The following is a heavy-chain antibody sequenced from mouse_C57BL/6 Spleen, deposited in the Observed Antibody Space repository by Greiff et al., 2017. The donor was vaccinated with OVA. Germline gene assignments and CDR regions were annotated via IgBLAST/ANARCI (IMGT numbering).Heavy chain of an antibody. D-gene: IGHD2-3*01. CDR3: ARGGWLEGLWYAMDY. Sequence: VQLQQPGAELVRPGSSVKLSCKASGYTFTSYWMDWVKQRPGQGLEWIGNIYPSDSETHYNQKFKDKATLTVDKSSSTAYMQLSSLTSEDSAVYYCARGGWLEGLWYAMDYWGQGTSVTVSS. J-gene: IGHJ4*01. V-gene: IGHV1-61*01. CDR2: IYPSDSET. CDR1: GYTFTSYW.